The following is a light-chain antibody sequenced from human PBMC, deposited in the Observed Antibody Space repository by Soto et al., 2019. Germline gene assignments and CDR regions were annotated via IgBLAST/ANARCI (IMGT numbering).Light chain of an antibody. V-gene: IGLV1-44*01. CDR1: SSNIGTNT. CDR2: DNN. CDR3: AAWDDSLNGWV. Sequence: QSVLTQPPSASGTPGQWVTISCSGGSSNIGTNTVNWYQQLPGTAPKLLIYDNNHRPSGVPDRFSGSKSGTSASLAISGLQSEPEADYYCAAWDDSLNGWVFGGGTKLTVL. J-gene: IGLJ3*02.